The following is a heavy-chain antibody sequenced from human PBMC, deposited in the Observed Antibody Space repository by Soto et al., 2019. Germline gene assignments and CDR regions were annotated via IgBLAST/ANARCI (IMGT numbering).Heavy chain of an antibody. CDR1: GCTLTELS. CDR2: FDPEDGET. J-gene: IGHJ4*02. V-gene: IGHV1-24*01. CDR3: ATASYTGIVGATTFDY. D-gene: IGHD1-26*01. Sequence: ASVKVSCKVSGCTLTELSMHWVRQAPGKGLEWMGGFDPEDGETIYAQKFQGRVTMTEDTSTDTAYMELSSLRSEDTAVYYCATASYTGIVGATTFDYWGQGTLVTVSS.